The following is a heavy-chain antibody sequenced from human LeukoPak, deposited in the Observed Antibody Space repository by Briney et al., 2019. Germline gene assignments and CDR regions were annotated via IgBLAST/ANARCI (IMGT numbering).Heavy chain of an antibody. D-gene: IGHD2-21*02. Sequence: GGSLRLSRAASGFTFSSYAMSWVRQAPGKGLEWVSAISGSGGSTYYADPVKGRFTISRDNSKNTLYLQMNSLRAEDTAVYYCAKVLEGTAIHSDWGQGTLVTVSS. CDR2: ISGSGGST. CDR3: AKVLEGTAIHSD. V-gene: IGHV3-23*01. J-gene: IGHJ4*02. CDR1: GFTFSSYA.